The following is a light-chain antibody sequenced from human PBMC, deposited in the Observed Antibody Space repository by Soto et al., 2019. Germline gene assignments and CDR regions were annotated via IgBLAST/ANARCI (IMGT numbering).Light chain of an antibody. J-gene: IGKJ2*01. Sequence: DIQMTQSPSSLSASVGDRVTITCRASQSIRSFLNWYQQKPGKAPKLLIYGASSLQSGVPSRFSGSGSGTDFTLTISSLQPEDFATYYCHQSYSTRVFGQGTKLEIK. CDR3: HQSYSTRV. CDR1: QSIRSF. CDR2: GAS. V-gene: IGKV1-39*01.